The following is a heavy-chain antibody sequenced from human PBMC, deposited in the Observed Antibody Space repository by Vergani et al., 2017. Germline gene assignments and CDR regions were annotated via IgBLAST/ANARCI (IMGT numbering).Heavy chain of an antibody. V-gene: IGHV3-7*01. D-gene: IGHD3-22*01. CDR3: ARDYQDSYYDSSGYNDAFDI. Sequence: EGQLVESGGDWVQRGGSLRLSCAASGFISSSYWMSWVRQAPGKGLEWVANVNQDGSEKYYVDSVRGRFTISRDNAKNSIYLQMNSLRTDDTAVYYCARDYQDSYYDSSGYNDAFDIWGQGTMVTVSS. J-gene: IGHJ3*02. CDR2: VNQDGSEK. CDR1: GFISSSYW.